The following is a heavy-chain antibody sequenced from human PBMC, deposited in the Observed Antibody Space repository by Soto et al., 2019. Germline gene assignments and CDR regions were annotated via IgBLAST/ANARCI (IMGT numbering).Heavy chain of an antibody. Sequence: EVQLLESGGGLVQPGGSLRLSCTASGFSLTKYALKWVRQAPGKGLEWVSTITGSGETTYYADSVKGRFTISRDTAKNTLFLQMDSLRPEDTALYHCAKDDTATGGGYGMDVWGQGTTVIVSS. CDR3: AKDDTATGGGYGMDV. D-gene: IGHD2-15*01. V-gene: IGHV3-23*01. J-gene: IGHJ6*02. CDR2: ITGSGETT. CDR1: GFSLTKYA.